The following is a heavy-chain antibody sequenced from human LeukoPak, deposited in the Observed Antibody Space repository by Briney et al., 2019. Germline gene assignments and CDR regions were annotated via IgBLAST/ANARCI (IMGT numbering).Heavy chain of an antibody. Sequence: PGGSLRLSCAASGFTFSSYSMNWVRQAPGKGLEWVSYISSSSSTIYYADSVKGRFTISRDNAKNSLYLQMNSLRAEDTAVYYCARDPGRVGATHFDYWGQGTLVTVSS. J-gene: IGHJ4*02. CDR1: GFTFSSYS. CDR2: ISSSSSTI. CDR3: ARDPGRVGATHFDY. V-gene: IGHV3-48*01. D-gene: IGHD1-26*01.